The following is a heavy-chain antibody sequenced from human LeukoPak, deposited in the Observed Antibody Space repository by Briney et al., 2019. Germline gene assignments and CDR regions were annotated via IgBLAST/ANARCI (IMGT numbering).Heavy chain of an antibody. CDR2: IIPIFGTA. D-gene: IGHD3-10*01. CDR1: GGTFSSYA. J-gene: IGHJ6*03. CDR3: ALTGSYYYYYMDV. V-gene: IGHV1-69*05. Sequence: GASVKVSCKASGGTFSSYAISWVRQAPGQGLEWMGGIIPIFGTANYAQKFQGRVTITTDESTSTAYMELSSLRSEDTAVYYCALTGSYYYYYMDVWGKGTTVTVSS.